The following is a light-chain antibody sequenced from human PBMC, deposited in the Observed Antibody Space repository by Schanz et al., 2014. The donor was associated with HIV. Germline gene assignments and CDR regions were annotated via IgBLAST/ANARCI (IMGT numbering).Light chain of an antibody. CDR3: HSSDGLSLGV. CDR1: SGSIASDS. V-gene: IGLV6-57*04. J-gene: IGLJ2*01. CDR2: GND. Sequence: FMLTQPHSVSESPGKTVAISCTRSSGSIASDSVQWYQQRPGSAPLLVIRGNDQRPSDVPDRFSGSIDRTSNSASLIISRLETEDEAAYFCHSSDGLSLGVFGGGTNLTVL.